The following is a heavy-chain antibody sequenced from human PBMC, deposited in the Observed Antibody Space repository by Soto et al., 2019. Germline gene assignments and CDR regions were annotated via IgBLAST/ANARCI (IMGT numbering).Heavy chain of an antibody. CDR1: GFTFSSYG. CDR2: IWYDGSNK. Sequence: QVQLVESGGGVVQPGRSLRLSCAASGFTFSSYGMHWVRQAPGKGLEWVAVIWYDGSNKYYADSVKGRFTISRDNSKNTQDLQMNSQRAEDTAGDYCARDMTTVVTPWGYCDYWGQGTLVTVSP. D-gene: IGHD4-17*01. J-gene: IGHJ4*02. CDR3: ARDMTTVVTPWGYCDY. V-gene: IGHV3-33*01.